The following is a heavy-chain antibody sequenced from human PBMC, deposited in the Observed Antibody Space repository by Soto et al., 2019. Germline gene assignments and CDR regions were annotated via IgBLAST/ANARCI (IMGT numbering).Heavy chain of an antibody. CDR3: ARDLLRVLGSSSCWFDP. CDR1: GFTFSSYA. J-gene: IGHJ5*02. D-gene: IGHD6-6*01. Sequence: GESLKISCAASGFTFSSYAMHWVRQAPGKGLEWVAVISYDGSNKYYADSVKGRFTISRDNSKNTLYLQMNSLRAEDTAMYYCARDLLRVLGSSSCWFDPWGQGTLVTVSS. CDR2: ISYDGSNK. V-gene: IGHV3-30*04.